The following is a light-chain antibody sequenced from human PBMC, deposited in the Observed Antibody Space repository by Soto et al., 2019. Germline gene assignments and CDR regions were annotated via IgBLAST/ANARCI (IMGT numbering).Light chain of an antibody. CDR1: KLGSKY. V-gene: IGLV3-1*01. J-gene: IGLJ2*01. CDR2: QDA. Sequence: SYELTQPPSVSVSPGQTASITCSGDKLGSKYASWYQQKPGQSPVLVIYQDANRPSGIPERFPGSNSGNTATLTISGTQATDEDDYYCQAWDSSTRVVFGGGTKLTVL. CDR3: QAWDSSTRVV.